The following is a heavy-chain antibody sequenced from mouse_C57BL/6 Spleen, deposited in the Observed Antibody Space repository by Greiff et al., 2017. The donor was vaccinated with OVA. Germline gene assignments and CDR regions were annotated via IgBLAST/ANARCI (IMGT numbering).Heavy chain of an antibody. CDR1: GYTFTGYW. CDR2: ILPGSGST. Sequence: VQLQQSGAELMKPGASVKLSCKATGYTFTGYWIEWVKQTPGHGLEWIGEILPGSGSTNYNEKFKGKATFAAEKTYNTANRQRSRLTTEDTDIYYSTRREYYYAMDYWGQGTSVTVSS. J-gene: IGHJ4*01. CDR3: TRREYYYAMDY. V-gene: IGHV1-9*01.